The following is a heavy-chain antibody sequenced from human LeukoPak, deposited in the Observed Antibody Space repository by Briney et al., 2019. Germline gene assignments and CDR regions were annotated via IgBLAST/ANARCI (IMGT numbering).Heavy chain of an antibody. CDR2: IIPIFGTA. D-gene: IGHD1-20*01. CDR1: GGTFSSYA. V-gene: IGHV1-69*13. CDR3: ARVQGYNWNDLSSGNWFDP. Sequence: SVKVSCKASGGTFSSYAISWVRQAPGQGLEWMGGIIPIFGTASYAQKFQGRVTITADESTSTAYMELSSLRSEDTAVYYCARVQGYNWNDLSSGNWFDPWGQGTLVTVSS. J-gene: IGHJ5*02.